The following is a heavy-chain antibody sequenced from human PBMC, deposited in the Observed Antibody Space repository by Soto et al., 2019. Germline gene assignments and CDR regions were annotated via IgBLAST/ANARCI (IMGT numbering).Heavy chain of an antibody. CDR1: RFTFSNDW. J-gene: IGHJ4*02. CDR3: DNAKNAVDLPMDILRVEDTAVYYCASVEGEYYGSGSYGFDS. D-gene: IGHD6-19*01. CDR2: IKHDGSEE. Sequence: EVQLVASGGGLVQPGGSLSLSCAASRFTFSNDWLTWVRQARGKGLEWVANIKHDGSEEYYVDSVKGRSTRARDNAKKGESEKSDVDSVKGRYTISRDNAKNAVDLPMDILRVEDTAVYYCASVEGEYYGSGSYGFDSWGQGSLVTVCS. V-gene: IGHV3-7*01.